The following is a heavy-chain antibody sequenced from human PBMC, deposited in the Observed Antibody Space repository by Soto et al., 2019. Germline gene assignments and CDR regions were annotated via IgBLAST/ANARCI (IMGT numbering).Heavy chain of an antibody. CDR2: INAGNGNT. CDR3: ARSIVVVTALDD. D-gene: IGHD2-21*02. CDR1: GYTFTSYA. Sequence: QVQLVQSGAEEKKPGASVKVSCKASGYTFTSYAMHWVRQAPGQRLEWMGWINAGNGNTKYSQKFQGRVTITRDTTASTAYMEVSSLRSEDTAVYYCARSIVVVTALDDWGQGTLVTVSS. V-gene: IGHV1-3*05. J-gene: IGHJ4*02.